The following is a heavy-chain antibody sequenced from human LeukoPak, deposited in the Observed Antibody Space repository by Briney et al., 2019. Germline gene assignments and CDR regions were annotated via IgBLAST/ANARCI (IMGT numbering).Heavy chain of an antibody. V-gene: IGHV4-59*02. Sequence: SETLSLTCTVSGGSVSNYYWSWIRQSPGKGLEWIGSIYYSGSTYYNPSLKSRVTISVDTSKNQFSLKLSSVTAADTAVYYCARGLPYTGTDYWGQGTLVTVSS. J-gene: IGHJ4*02. CDR2: IYYSGST. CDR1: GGSVSNYY. CDR3: ARGLPYTGTDY. D-gene: IGHD3-10*01.